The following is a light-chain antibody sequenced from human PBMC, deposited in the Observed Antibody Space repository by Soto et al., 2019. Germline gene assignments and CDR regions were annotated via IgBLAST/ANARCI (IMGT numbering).Light chain of an antibody. CDR3: QHYNNWPPWT. CDR2: SAS. V-gene: IGKV1-9*01. CDR1: QDITNY. Sequence: QLTQSPSSLSASIGDRVTITCRASQDITNYLAWYQQQPGKAPKLLVYSASTLHSGVPTRFSGSGSGTEFTLTISSLQSEDFAVYYCQHYNNWPPWTFGQGTKVDIK. J-gene: IGKJ1*01.